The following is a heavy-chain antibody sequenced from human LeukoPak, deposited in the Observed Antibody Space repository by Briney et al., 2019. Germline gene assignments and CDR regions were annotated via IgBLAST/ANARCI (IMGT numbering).Heavy chain of an antibody. V-gene: IGHV7-4-1*02. CDR2: INTNIGNP. J-gene: IGHJ6*02. Sequence: GASVKVSCKASGYTFTSYGMNWVRQAPGQGLEWMGWINTNIGNPAYAQGFTGRFVFSLDTSVSTAYLQISSLKAEDTAVYYCARERARRGMDVWGQGTTVTVSS. CDR1: GYTFTSYG. CDR3: ARERARRGMDV.